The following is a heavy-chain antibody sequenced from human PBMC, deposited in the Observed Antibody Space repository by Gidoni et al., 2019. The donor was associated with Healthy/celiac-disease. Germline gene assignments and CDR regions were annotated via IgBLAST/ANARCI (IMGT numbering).Heavy chain of an antibody. J-gene: IGHJ3*02. CDR3: ASSGGGDLAPRWAFDI. D-gene: IGHD2-21*02. CDR2: IYPGDSDT. Sequence: EVQLVQSGAEVKKPGESRKISCKGSGYSVTSYWIGWVRQLPGKGLEWMGIIYPGDSDTSYSPSFQGQVTISADKSISTAYLQWSSLKASDTAMYYCASSGGGDLAPRWAFDICGQGTMVTVSS. CDR1: GYSVTSYW. V-gene: IGHV5-51*03.